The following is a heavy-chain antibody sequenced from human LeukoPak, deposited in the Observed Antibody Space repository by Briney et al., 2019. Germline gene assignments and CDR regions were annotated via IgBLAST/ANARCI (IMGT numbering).Heavy chain of an antibody. V-gene: IGHV4-61*05. J-gene: IGHJ4*02. D-gene: IGHD3-10*01. CDR1: GGSISTTSYY. Sequence: SETLSLTCNVSGGSISTTSYYCGWIRQPPGKGLEWIGYIYYSGSTNYNPSLKSRVTISVDTSKNQFSLKLSSVTAADTAVYYCAGGGSGSYYNNWGQGTLVTVSS. CDR3: AGGGSGSYYNN. CDR2: IYYSGST.